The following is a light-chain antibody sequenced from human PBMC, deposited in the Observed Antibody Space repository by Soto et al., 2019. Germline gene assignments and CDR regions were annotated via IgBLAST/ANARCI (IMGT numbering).Light chain of an antibody. J-gene: IGKJ1*01. Sequence: EIVLTQSPATLSLSPGERATLSCRASQSVSSYLAWYQQKPGQAPRLLIYDASNRATGIPARFSGSGSGTDFTLTTTGLEPEDFSVYSCQQRSNWPPTFGQGTKVEIK. CDR2: DAS. CDR1: QSVSSY. CDR3: QQRSNWPPT. V-gene: IGKV3-11*01.